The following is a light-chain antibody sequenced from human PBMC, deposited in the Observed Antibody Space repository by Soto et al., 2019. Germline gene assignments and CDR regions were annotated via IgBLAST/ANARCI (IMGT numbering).Light chain of an antibody. CDR1: SSNIGSNY. J-gene: IGLJ1*01. CDR2: NNN. CDR3: SSWDGSLSGYV. Sequence: TPGQGVTISCSGSSSNIGSNYVYWYQQLPGTAPKLLIYNNNQRPSGVPDRFSASKSGTSASLAIRGLRSDDEADYYCSSWDGSLSGYVFGAGTKVTVL. V-gene: IGLV1-47*02.